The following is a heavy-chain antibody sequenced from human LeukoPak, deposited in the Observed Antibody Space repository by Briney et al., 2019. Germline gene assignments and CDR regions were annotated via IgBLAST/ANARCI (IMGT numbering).Heavy chain of an antibody. Sequence: GGSLRLSCAASGFTFSNAWMSWVRQAPGKGLEWVGRINSDGSSTGYADSVKGRFTISRDNAKSTLYLQMNSLRAEDTAVYYCAREIVGGTDYGGQGTLVTVSS. CDR2: INSDGSST. CDR1: GFTFSNAW. CDR3: AREIVGGTDY. V-gene: IGHV3-74*01. D-gene: IGHD1-26*01. J-gene: IGHJ4*02.